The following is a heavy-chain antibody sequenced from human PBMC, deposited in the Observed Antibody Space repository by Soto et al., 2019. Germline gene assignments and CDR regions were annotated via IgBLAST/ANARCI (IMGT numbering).Heavy chain of an antibody. CDR1: GFRFNSSW. CDR2: INPDGSRI. V-gene: IGHV3-74*01. J-gene: IGHJ4*02. Sequence: PGGSLRLSYAASGFRFNSSWMYWVRQSPGKGPVWVSYINPDGSRIGYADSVKGRFTISRDNAKNTLYLQMNSLRVEDTAVYYCVKDIRWGRGTLVTVSS. CDR3: VKDIR.